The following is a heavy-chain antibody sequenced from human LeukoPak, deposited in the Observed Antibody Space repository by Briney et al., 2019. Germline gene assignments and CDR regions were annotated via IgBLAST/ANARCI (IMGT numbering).Heavy chain of an antibody. V-gene: IGHV3-7*04. CDR3: ARGDTGTGFDY. J-gene: IGHJ4*02. D-gene: IGHD1-1*01. Sequence: PGGSLRLSCEGSGFTFRNYWMIWVRQAPGKGLERVANIKEDGSETYYVDSVKGRFTISRDNTKNSLYLQMNSLRVEDTAVYYCARGDTGTGFDYWGQGTLVTVSS. CDR1: GFTFRNYW. CDR2: IKEDGSET.